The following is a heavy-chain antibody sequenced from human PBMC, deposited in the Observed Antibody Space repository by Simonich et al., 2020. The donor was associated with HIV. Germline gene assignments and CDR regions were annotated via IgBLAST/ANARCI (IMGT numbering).Heavy chain of an antibody. CDR3: ARLGVTPYYYYAMDV. Sequence: QVQLVQSGAEVKKPGASVKVSCKTSGYTFTNYAMHWVRQAPGQRLEWMGWINADNGNKKYSQKFHGRVTITRDTSASTAYMELSSLRSEDTAVYYCARLGVTPYYYYAMDVWGQGTTVTVSS. CDR1: GYTFTNYA. J-gene: IGHJ6*02. V-gene: IGHV1-3*01. D-gene: IGHD4-4*01. CDR2: INADNGNK.